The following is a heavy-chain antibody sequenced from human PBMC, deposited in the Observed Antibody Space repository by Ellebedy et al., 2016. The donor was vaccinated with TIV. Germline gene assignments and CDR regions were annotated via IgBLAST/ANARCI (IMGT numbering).Heavy chain of an antibody. CDR2: IKEDGSEK. Sequence: GGSLRLXCAASGFTFSTYWMSWVRQVPGKGLEWVANIKEDGSEKHYVDSVKGRFTISRDNAKNSLYLQMNSLRAEDTAVYYCANLLELRRGRGYWGQGTLVTVSS. V-gene: IGHV3-7*01. CDR1: GFTFSTYW. CDR3: ANLLELRRGRGY. D-gene: IGHD1-7*01. J-gene: IGHJ4*02.